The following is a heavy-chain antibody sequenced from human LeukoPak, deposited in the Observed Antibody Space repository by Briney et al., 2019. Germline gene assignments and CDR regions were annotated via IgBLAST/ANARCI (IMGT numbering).Heavy chain of an antibody. Sequence: ASVEVSCKASGYTFTSYGISWVRQAPGQGLEWMGWISAYNGNTNYAQKLQGRVTMTTDTSTSTAYMELRSLRSDDTAVYYCARDPPVYCSGGSCYGDYWGQGTLVTVSS. CDR1: GYTFTSYG. CDR2: ISAYNGNT. CDR3: ARDPPVYCSGGSCYGDY. J-gene: IGHJ4*02. V-gene: IGHV1-18*01. D-gene: IGHD2-15*01.